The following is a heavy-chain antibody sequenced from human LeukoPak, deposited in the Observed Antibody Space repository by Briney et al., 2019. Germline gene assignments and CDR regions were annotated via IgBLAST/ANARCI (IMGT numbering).Heavy chain of an antibody. Sequence: GASVKVSCKASGYTFTGYYMHWVRQAPGQGLEWMGWISAYNGNTNYAQKLQGRVTMTTDTSTSTAYMELRSLRSDDTAVYYCARGQKWEPPCYWGQGTLVTVSS. CDR1: GYTFTGYY. J-gene: IGHJ4*02. V-gene: IGHV1-18*04. D-gene: IGHD1-26*01. CDR3: ARGQKWEPPCY. CDR2: ISAYNGNT.